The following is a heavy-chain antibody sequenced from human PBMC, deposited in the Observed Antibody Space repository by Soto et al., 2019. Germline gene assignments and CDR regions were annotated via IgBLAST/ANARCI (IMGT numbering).Heavy chain of an antibody. Sequence: QVQLVESGGGVVQPGRSLRLSCAASGFTFSSYAMHWVRQAPGKGLEWVAVISYDGSNKYYADSVKGRFTISRDNSKNTLYLQMNSLRAEDTAVYYCASHRRSGLYNWFDPWGQGTLVTVSS. CDR3: ASHRRSGLYNWFDP. CDR2: ISYDGSNK. CDR1: GFTFSSYA. V-gene: IGHV3-30-3*01. D-gene: IGHD6-19*01. J-gene: IGHJ5*02.